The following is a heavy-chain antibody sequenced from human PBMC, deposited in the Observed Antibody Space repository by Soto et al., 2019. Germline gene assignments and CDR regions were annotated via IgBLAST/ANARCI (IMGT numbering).Heavy chain of an antibody. V-gene: IGHV4-38-2*01. J-gene: IGHJ6*02. CDR3: AEVGGYGMDV. CDR1: GYSISSGYY. CDR2: IYHSGST. D-gene: IGHD3-10*01. Sequence: PSETLSLTCAVSGYSISSGYYWGWIRQPPGKGLEWIGSIYHSGSTYNNPSLKSRVTISVDTSKNQFSLKLSSVTAADTAVYYCAEVGGYGMDVWGQGTTVTVSS.